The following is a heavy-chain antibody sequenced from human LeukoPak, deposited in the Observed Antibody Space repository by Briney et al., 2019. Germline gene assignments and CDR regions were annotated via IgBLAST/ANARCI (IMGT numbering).Heavy chain of an antibody. CDR1: GFIFSSYA. CDR2: ISGSGGST. D-gene: IGHD2-15*01. V-gene: IGHV3-23*01. J-gene: IGHJ6*03. CDR3: AKAWGGILYYMDV. Sequence: TGGSLRLSCAASGFIFSSYAMSWVRQAPGKGLEWVSAISGSGGSTYYADPVKGRFTISRDNSKNTLYLQMNSLRAEDTAVYYCAKAWGGILYYMDVWGKGTTVTVSS.